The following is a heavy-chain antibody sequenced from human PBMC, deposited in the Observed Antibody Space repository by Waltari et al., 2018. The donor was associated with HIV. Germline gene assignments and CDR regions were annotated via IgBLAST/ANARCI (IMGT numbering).Heavy chain of an antibody. CDR2: IYSGGST. CDR1: GFSVSTKY. CDR3: ARDQGRRGWF. V-gene: IGHV3-66*02. J-gene: IGHJ4*02. D-gene: IGHD2-15*01. Sequence: EVQLVESGGGLVQPGGSLRLSCAASGFSVSTKYMTWVRQAPGKGLEWVSVIYSGGSTYYADYVKGRFTISRDNSKNTLYLQMNSLKTEDTAVYHCARDQGRRGWFWGQGTLVTVSS.